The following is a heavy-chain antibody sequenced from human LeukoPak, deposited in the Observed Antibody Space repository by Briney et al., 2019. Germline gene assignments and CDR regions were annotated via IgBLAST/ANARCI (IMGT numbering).Heavy chain of an antibody. CDR3: ARDGVPAAIGWFDP. V-gene: IGHV3-30-3*01. Sequence: GRSLRLSCAASGFTFSSYAMHWVRQAPGKGLEWVAVISYDGSNKYYADSVKGRLTISRDNSKNTLYLQMNSLRAEDTAVYYCARDGVPAAIGWFDPWGQGTLVTVSS. CDR2: ISYDGSNK. D-gene: IGHD2-2*02. CDR1: GFTFSSYA. J-gene: IGHJ5*02.